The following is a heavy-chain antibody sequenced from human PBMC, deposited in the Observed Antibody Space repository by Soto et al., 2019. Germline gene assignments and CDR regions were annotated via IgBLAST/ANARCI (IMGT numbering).Heavy chain of an antibody. V-gene: IGHV3-33*01. Sequence: QVQLVESGGGVVQPGRSLRLSCAASGFTFSNYGMHWVRQAPGKGLEWVAVILNDGSNRYHADSVKGRFTISRDNSKNMLYLQQNSLRAEDTAVYYCARDDEYSGNGLDVWGQGTTVTVS. J-gene: IGHJ6*02. CDR3: ARDDEYSGNGLDV. CDR2: ILNDGSNR. CDR1: GFTFSNYG. D-gene: IGHD3-10*01.